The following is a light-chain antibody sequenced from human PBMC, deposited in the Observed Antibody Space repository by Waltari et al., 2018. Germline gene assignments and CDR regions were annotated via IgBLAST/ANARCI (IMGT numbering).Light chain of an antibody. CDR3: EQYSNWPGT. CDR1: QCIAGN. J-gene: IGKJ2*02. V-gene: IGKV3-15*01. CDR2: GAS. Sequence: EIVMTQSPATLSVSPGERATLSCRASQCIAGNLAWYQQKPGQPPRLLIYGASTRATGFPARFSGSGSGTEFTLTISSLQSEDFAVYYCEQYSNWPGTFGQGTKLEIK.